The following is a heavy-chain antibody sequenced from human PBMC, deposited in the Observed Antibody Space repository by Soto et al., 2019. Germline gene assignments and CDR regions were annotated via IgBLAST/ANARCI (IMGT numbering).Heavy chain of an antibody. J-gene: IGHJ3*02. CDR2: ISAYNGNT. CDR1: GYTFTGYG. CDR3: ASADYDFWSGGIDAFDI. Sequence: ASVKVSCKASGYTFTGYGISWVRQAPGQGIEWMVWISAYNGNTNYAQKRQGRVTITTDTSTSTAYMELSSLRSDDTAVYYCASADYDFWSGGIDAFDIWGQGTMDTVSS. D-gene: IGHD3-3*01. V-gene: IGHV1-18*01.